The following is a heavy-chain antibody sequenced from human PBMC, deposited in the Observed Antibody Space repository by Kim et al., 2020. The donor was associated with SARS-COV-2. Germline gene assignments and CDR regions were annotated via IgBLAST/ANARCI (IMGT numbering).Heavy chain of an antibody. V-gene: IGHV2-70*11. CDR3: ARNPNYYGSGRTPGWFDP. Sequence: SGPTLVNPTQTLTLTCTFSGFSLSTSGMCVSWIRQPPGKALEWLARIDWDDDKYYSTSLKTRLTISKDTSKNQVVLTMTNMDPVDTATYYCARNPNYYGSGRTPGWFDPWGQGTLVTVSS. CDR1: GFSLSTSGMC. D-gene: IGHD3-10*01. CDR2: IDWDDDK. J-gene: IGHJ5*02.